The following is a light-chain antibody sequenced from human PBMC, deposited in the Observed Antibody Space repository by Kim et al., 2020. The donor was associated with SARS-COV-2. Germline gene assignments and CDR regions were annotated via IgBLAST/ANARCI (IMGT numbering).Light chain of an antibody. CDR2: EAS. CDR1: QDISRW. Sequence: SASVGDRITITCRASQDISRWLAWHQQKPGKAPKLLIYEASILQSGVPSRFSGSGSGTDFTLTISSLQPEDFATYYCQQASRFPLTFGGGTKLEI. V-gene: IGKV1D-12*01. J-gene: IGKJ4*01. CDR3: QQASRFPLT.